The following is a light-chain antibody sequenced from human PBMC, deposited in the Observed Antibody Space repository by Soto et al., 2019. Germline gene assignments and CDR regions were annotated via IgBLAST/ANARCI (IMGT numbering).Light chain of an antibody. CDR1: QSVNSY. V-gene: IGKV3-11*01. Sequence: EIVLTQSPATLSLSPGEGATLSCRASQSVNSYLAWYQQKPGQAPRLLIYDASKWGAGIPARFSGSGSGTDFTLTISRLAREYFACYYCQQRNNSWSFGQGTILDI. CDR2: DAS. CDR3: QQRNNSWS. J-gene: IGKJ2*04.